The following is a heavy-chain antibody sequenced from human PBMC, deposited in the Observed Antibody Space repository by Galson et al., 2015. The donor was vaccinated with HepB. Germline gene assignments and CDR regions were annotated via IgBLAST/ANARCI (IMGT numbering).Heavy chain of an antibody. CDR1: GGTFSSYA. CDR2: IIPILGIA. CDR3: ARGENARSSKWELFPQYYFDY. J-gene: IGHJ4*02. Sequence: SVKVSCKASGGTFSSYAISWVRQAPGQGLEWMGRIIPILGIANYAQKFQGRVTITADKSTSTAYMELSSLRSEDTAVYYCARGENARSSKWELFPQYYFDYWGQGTLVTVSS. V-gene: IGHV1-69*04. D-gene: IGHD1-26*01.